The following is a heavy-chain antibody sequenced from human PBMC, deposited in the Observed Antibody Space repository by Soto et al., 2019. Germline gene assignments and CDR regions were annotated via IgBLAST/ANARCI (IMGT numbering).Heavy chain of an antibody. D-gene: IGHD2-15*01. CDR3: AREIGDIVVVVAANKNYYYYYMDV. V-gene: IGHV4-59*01. J-gene: IGHJ6*03. Sequence: SETLSLTCTVSGGSISSYYWSWIRQPPGKGLEWIGYIYYSGSTNYNPSLKSRVTISVDTSKNQFSLKLSSVTAADTAVYYCAREIGDIVVVVAANKNYYYYYMDVWGKGTTVTVSS. CDR1: GGSISSYY. CDR2: IYYSGST.